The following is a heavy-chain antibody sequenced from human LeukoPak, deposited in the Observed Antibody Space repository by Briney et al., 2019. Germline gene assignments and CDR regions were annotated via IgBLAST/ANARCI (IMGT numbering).Heavy chain of an antibody. CDR2: VKKDGNQ. D-gene: IGHD4-17*01. J-gene: IGHJ4*02. Sequence: GGSLRLSCAASGFTFTRHWMGWVRQAPGKGLEWVASVKKDGNQYSVDSVKGRFIISRDNARNSLSLQMSSLRVEDTAIYFCARGPDYGDRLDYFDFWGQGTLVTVSS. V-gene: IGHV3-7*01. CDR3: ARGPDYGDRLDYFDF. CDR1: GFTFTRHW.